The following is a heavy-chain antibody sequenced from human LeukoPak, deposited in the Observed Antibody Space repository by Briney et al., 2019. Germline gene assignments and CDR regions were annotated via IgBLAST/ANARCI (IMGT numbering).Heavy chain of an antibody. CDR3: ARDARHRYCGSTSCYRGWFYP. D-gene: IGHD2-2*01. V-gene: IGHV1-2*02. J-gene: IGHJ5*02. Sequence: ASVKVSCKASGYTFTGYYMHWVRQAPGQGLEWMGWINPNSGGTNYAQKFQGRVTITADASTSTAYMELSSLRSEDTAVYYCARDARHRYCGSTSCYRGWFYPWGQGTLVTVSS. CDR1: GYTFTGYY. CDR2: INPNSGGT.